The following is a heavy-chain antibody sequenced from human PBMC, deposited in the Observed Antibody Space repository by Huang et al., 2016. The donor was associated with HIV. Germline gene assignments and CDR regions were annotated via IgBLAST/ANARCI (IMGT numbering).Heavy chain of an antibody. Sequence: QLQESGPGLVKPSETLSLTCSVSGGSVRNSNYFWGWIQQPPGKGLEWIGTIYYSGSTFYNLSVKSRVTISVDESKNQFSLKLTSVTAADTAIYFCARHRDDVDTTLVTFLFDSWGQGALVTVSS. CDR1: GGSVRNSNYF. CDR2: IYYSGST. V-gene: IGHV4-39*01. J-gene: IGHJ4*02. D-gene: IGHD5-18*01. CDR3: ARHRDDVDTTLVTFLFDS.